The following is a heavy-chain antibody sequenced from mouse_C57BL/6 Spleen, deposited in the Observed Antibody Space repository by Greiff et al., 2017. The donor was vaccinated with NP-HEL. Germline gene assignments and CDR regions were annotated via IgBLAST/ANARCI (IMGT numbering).Heavy chain of an antibody. D-gene: IGHD1-1*01. CDR1: GYAFSSSW. CDR2: IYPGDGDT. Sequence: VQLQQSGPELVKPGASVKISCKASGYAFSSSWMNWVKQRPGKGLEWIGRIYPGDGDTNYNGKFKGKATLTADKSSSTAYMQLSSLTSEDSAVYFCARTTVVATINAMDYWGQGTSVTVSS. V-gene: IGHV1-82*01. CDR3: ARTTVVATINAMDY. J-gene: IGHJ4*01.